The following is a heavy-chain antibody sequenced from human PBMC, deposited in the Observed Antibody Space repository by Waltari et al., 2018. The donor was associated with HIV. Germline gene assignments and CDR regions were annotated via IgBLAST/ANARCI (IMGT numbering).Heavy chain of an antibody. CDR1: GGSVSSYH. J-gene: IGHJ4*02. V-gene: IGHV4-59*02. CDR2: IFHAGSS. D-gene: IGHD3-3*01. CDR3: ARGGTIFGVAGLDC. Sequence: QVQLQESGPGLVKPSATLSLICNVSGGSVSSYHWSWIRQTPGKGLEWIGNIFHAGSSNLNPSLQGRVTIFIDTSKNQFCLRLSSVTAADTALYYCARGGTIFGVAGLDCWGPGTMVTVSS.